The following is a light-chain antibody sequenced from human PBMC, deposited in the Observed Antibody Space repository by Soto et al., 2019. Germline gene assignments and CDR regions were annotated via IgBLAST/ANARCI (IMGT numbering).Light chain of an antibody. CDR2: AAS. J-gene: IGKJ1*01. Sequence: DIQMTQSPSSLSASVGDRVTITCRASQGISNYLAWYQQKPGKVPKLLIYAASTLQSGVPSRFSGSGSGSDFTLTISSLQPEDVSTYYCQKGPTFGQGTKVAIK. CDR3: QKGPT. V-gene: IGKV1-27*01. CDR1: QGISNY.